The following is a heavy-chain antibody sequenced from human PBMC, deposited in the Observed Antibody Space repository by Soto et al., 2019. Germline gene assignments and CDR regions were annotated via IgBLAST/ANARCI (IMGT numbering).Heavy chain of an antibody. Sequence: ASVKVSCKASGYSFTNYAMHWVRQAPGQRLEWMGWINAGNGNAYYSQKFQGRVTITRDTSASTAHMELNSLRSEDTAVYYCARAPYGGSLDFWGQGILVTVSS. CDR3: ARAPYGGSLDF. D-gene: IGHD4-17*01. V-gene: IGHV1-3*01. CDR1: GYSFTNYA. J-gene: IGHJ4*02. CDR2: INAGNGNA.